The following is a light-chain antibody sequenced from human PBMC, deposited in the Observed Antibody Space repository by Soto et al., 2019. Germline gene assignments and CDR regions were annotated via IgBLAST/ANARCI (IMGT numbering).Light chain of an antibody. CDR3: QLSHKTLVA. J-gene: IGKJ1*01. CDR2: SAS. Sequence: DIQMTQSPSSLSASVGDRVTITCRASQRVGSYLNWYQQKPGKAPTLLIYSASELQSGVSSRFIGSRSLADFTLATMNVQPEDFGVYYRQLSHKTLVAVGQGTK. CDR1: QRVGSY. V-gene: IGKV1-39*01.